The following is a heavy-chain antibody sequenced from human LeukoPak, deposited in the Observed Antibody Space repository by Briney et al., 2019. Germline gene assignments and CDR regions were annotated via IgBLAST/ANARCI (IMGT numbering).Heavy chain of an antibody. CDR3: ARDRTGTTSYYYMDV. CDR2: MNPNSGNT. J-gene: IGHJ6*03. CDR1: GYTFTSYD. Sequence: ASVKVSCKASGYTFTSYDINWVRQATGQGLEWMGWMNPNSGNTGYARKFQGRVTMTRNTSISTAYMELSSLRSEDTAVYYCARDRTGTTSYYYMDVWGKGTTVTVSS. V-gene: IGHV1-8*01. D-gene: IGHD1-7*01.